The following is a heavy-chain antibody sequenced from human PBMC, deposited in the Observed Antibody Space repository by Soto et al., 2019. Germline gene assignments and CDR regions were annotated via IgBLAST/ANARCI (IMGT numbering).Heavy chain of an antibody. Sequence: GASVKVSCKASGFTFTSSAVQWVRQARGQRLEWIGWIVVGSGNTNYAQKFQERVTITRDMSTSTAYMELSSLRSEDTAVYYCAADDITMVRDQGPYGMDAWGQGTTVTVSS. D-gene: IGHD3-10*01. CDR2: IVVGSGNT. CDR1: GFTFTSSA. CDR3: AADDITMVRDQGPYGMDA. J-gene: IGHJ6*02. V-gene: IGHV1-58*01.